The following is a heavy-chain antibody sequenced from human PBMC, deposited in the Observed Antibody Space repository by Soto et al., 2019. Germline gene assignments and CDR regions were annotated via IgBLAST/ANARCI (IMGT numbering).Heavy chain of an antibody. J-gene: IGHJ4*02. Sequence: SENLSLTCTVSGGSISSYYWSWIRQPPGKGLEWIGYIYYSGSTNYNPSLKSRVTISVDTSKNQFSLKLSSVTAADTAVYYCARVFRDILTGYYHFDYWRQVTLGTVS. CDR2: IYYSGST. D-gene: IGHD3-9*01. V-gene: IGHV4-59*01. CDR1: GGSISSYY. CDR3: ARVFRDILTGYYHFDY.